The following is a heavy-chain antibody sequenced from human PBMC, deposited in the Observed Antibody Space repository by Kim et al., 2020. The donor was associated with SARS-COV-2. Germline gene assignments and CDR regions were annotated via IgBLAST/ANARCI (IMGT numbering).Heavy chain of an antibody. CDR3: ARDYVGAYGNYFYYYGMDV. D-gene: IGHD1-26*01. J-gene: IGHJ6*02. V-gene: IGHV3-74*01. Sequence: RFTISRDNAKNAIHLQMNSLRAEDTAVYYCARDYVGAYGNYFYYYGMDVWGQGTTVTVSS.